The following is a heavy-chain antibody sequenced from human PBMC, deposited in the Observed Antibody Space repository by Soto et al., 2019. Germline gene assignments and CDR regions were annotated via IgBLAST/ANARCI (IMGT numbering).Heavy chain of an antibody. CDR3: VKDESINWYSGHFRH. D-gene: IGHD6-13*01. V-gene: IGHV3-9*01. Sequence: GGSLRLSCAACGFSFDYYAMHWVRQVPGKGLEWVSGINWNSGSIGYGDSVKGRFAISRDNAKNSLHLQMNSLSAEDTAFYYCVKDESINWYSGHFRHWGQGTLVTVSS. CDR1: GFSFDYYA. CDR2: INWNSGSI. J-gene: IGHJ1*01.